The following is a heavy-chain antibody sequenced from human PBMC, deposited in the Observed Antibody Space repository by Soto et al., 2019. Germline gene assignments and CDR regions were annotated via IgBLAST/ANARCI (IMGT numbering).Heavy chain of an antibody. CDR1: GFTFTRYS. CDR3: VRESEDLTSNFDY. V-gene: IGHV3-21*01. CDR2: ISSTTNYI. J-gene: IGHJ4*02. Sequence: PGGSLRLSCAASGFTFTRYSMNWVRQAPGKGLEWVSSISSTTNYIYYADSMKGRFTVSRDNAKNSVYLEMNSLSAEDTAVYYCVRESEDLTSNFDYWGQGTLVTVSS.